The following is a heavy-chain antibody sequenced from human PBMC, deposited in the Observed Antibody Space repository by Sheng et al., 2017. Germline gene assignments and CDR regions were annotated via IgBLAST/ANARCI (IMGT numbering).Heavy chain of an antibody. Sequence: QAQLQESGPGLMKPSETLSLTCTVSDSSIRSGNYLGWIRQPPGKGLEWIGSGSHRAGIFYNPSLRSRVTISLDTSNNLFFLKLTSATAADTAVYYCAADPNPFAFDVWGQGTMVTVSS. V-gene: IGHV4-38-2*02. CDR3: AADPNPFAFDV. CDR2: GSHRAGI. J-gene: IGHJ3*01. CDR1: DSSIRSGNY.